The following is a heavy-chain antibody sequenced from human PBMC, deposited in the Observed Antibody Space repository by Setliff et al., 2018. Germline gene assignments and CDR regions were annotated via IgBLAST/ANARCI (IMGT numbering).Heavy chain of an antibody. D-gene: IGHD6-19*01. Sequence: SVKVSCKATGGTFRNYGISWVRQAPGQGLEWMGGTIPMFGTTNYAHKFQGRVTIITDESTSTAYMELRSLRSDDTAVYYCARSPPNRGSGSGWYGDFWGQGTLVTAPQ. V-gene: IGHV1-69*05. CDR2: TIPMFGTT. CDR3: ARSPPNRGSGSGWYGDF. CDR1: GGTFRNYG. J-gene: IGHJ4*02.